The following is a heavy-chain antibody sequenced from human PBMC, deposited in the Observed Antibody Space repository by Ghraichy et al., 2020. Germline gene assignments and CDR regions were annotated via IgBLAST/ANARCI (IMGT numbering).Heavy chain of an antibody. CDR1: GGSLSGYY. Sequence: SETLSLTCDVYGGSLSGYYWSWIRQPPGKGLEWIGEINHSGSTNYNPSLKSRVTLSVDTSKNQISLKLISVTAADTAVYYCARGGYPFDYWGQGTLVTVSS. CDR3: ARGGYPFDY. V-gene: IGHV4-34*01. J-gene: IGHJ4*02. D-gene: IGHD3-22*01. CDR2: INHSGST.